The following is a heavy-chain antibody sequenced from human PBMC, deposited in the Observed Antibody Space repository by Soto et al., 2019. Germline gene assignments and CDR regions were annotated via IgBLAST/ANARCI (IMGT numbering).Heavy chain of an antibody. J-gene: IGHJ5*02. Sequence: SETLSLTCTVSGASISGFYWSWIRKSAGKGLEWIGRIYATGTTDYNPSLKSRVMMSVDTSKTQFSLKLRSVTAADTAVYYCVRDGTKTLRDWFDPWAQGISVPVSS. V-gene: IGHV4-4*07. D-gene: IGHD1-1*01. CDR3: VRDGTKTLRDWFDP. CDR1: GASISGFY. CDR2: IYATGTT.